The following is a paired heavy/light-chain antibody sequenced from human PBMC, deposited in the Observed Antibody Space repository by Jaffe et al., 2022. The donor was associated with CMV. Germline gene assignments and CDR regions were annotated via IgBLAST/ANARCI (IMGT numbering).Heavy chain of an antibody. Sequence: EVQLVESGGGLVKPGGSLRLSCAASGFTFSSYSMNWVRQAPGKGLEWVSSISSSSSYIYYADSVKGRFTISRDNAKNSLYLQMNSLRAEDTAVYYCARSPVVPAAPPGQRGYYYYYYGMDVWGQGTTVTVSS. CDR3: ARSPVVPAAPPGQRGYYYYYYGMDV. V-gene: IGHV3-21*01. CDR2: ISSSSSYI. J-gene: IGHJ6*02. CDR1: GFTFSSYS. D-gene: IGHD2-2*01.
Light chain of an antibody. V-gene: IGLV1-44*01. CDR1: SSNIGSNT. CDR2: SNN. J-gene: IGLJ1*01. Sequence: QSVLTQPPSASGTPGQRVTISCSGSSSNIGSNTVNWYQQLPGTAPKLLIYSNNQRPSGVPDRFSGSKSGTSASLAISGLQSEDEADYYCAAWDDSLNGPLYVFGTGTKVTVL. CDR3: AAWDDSLNGPLYV.